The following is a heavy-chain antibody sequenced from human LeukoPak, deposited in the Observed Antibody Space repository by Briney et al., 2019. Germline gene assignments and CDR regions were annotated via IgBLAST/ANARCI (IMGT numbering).Heavy chain of an antibody. V-gene: IGHV4-34*01. D-gene: IGHD3-9*01. J-gene: IGHJ4*02. CDR1: GGSFSGYY. Sequence: SETLSLTCAVYGGSFSGYYWSWIRQPPGKGREWIGEINHSGSTNYNPSLKSRVTISVDTAKNQFSLKLSSVTAADTAVYYCARGRSVLRYFDWLPRAYYFDYWGQGTLVTVSS. CDR3: ARGRSVLRYFDWLPRAYYFDY. CDR2: INHSGST.